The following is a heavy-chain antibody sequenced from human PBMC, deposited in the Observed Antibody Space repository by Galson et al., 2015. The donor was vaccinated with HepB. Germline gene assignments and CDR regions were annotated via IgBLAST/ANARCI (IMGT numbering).Heavy chain of an antibody. J-gene: IGHJ5*02. CDR1: GYTLTELS. CDR2: FDPEDGET. CDR3: ARVVRCSSTSCPGGWFDP. D-gene: IGHD2-2*01. Sequence: SVKVSCKVSGYTLTELSMHWVRQAPGKGLEWMGGFDPEDGETIYAQKFQGRVTITRDTSASTAYMELSSLRSEDTAVYYCARVVRCSSTSCPGGWFDPWGQGTLVTVSS. V-gene: IGHV1-24*01.